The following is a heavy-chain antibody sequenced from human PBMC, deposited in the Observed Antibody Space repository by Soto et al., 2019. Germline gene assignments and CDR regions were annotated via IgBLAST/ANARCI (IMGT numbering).Heavy chain of an antibody. CDR3: ARAGGTTVTTIDF. CDR1: GFTFNTYS. Sequence: VGSLRLSCEASGFTFNTYSMHWVRQPPGKGLEWLAAIWYYGTQKYYADSVKGRFIISRDNSKKTLYLEMNSLRTEDTAVYYCARAGGTTVTTIDFWGLGTLVTVSS. D-gene: IGHD4-17*01. J-gene: IGHJ4*02. CDR2: IWYYGTQK. V-gene: IGHV3-33*01.